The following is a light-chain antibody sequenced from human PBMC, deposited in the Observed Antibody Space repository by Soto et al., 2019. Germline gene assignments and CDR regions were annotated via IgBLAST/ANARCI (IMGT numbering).Light chain of an antibody. CDR3: QPYNSCPLT. CDR2: DTS. J-gene: IGKJ4*01. Sequence: EVVMTQSPATLSVSPGEGVTLSCRANQGIGDNLAWYQHKPGQTPRLLIYDTSTRATGVPARFSGSRSGPDSTLTINRLHSEDFAIYCCQPYNSCPLTFGRGTKVESK. CDR1: QGIGDN. V-gene: IGKV3-15*01.